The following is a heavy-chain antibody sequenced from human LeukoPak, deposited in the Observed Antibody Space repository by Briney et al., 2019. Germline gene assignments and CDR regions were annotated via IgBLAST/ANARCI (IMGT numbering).Heavy chain of an antibody. CDR2: INHSGST. CDR3: ARGGPLTYDIVVVVASTHMFDY. D-gene: IGHD2-15*01. V-gene: IGHV4-34*01. CDR1: GGSFSGYY. Sequence: PSETLSLTCAVYGGSFSGYYWSWIRQPPGKGLEWIGEINHSGSTNYNPSLKSRVAISVETSKNQFSLKLSSVTAADTAVYYCARGGPLTYDIVVVVASTHMFDYWGQGTLVTVSS. J-gene: IGHJ4*02.